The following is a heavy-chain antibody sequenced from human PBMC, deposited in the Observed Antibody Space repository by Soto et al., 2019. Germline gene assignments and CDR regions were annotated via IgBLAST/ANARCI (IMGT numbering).Heavy chain of an antibody. V-gene: IGHV1-8*01. J-gene: IGHJ6*02. CDR2: MNPNSGNT. CDR3: ARETYYDFWSGYRYGMDV. D-gene: IGHD3-3*01. CDR1: GYTFTSYD. Sequence: ASVKVSCKASGYTFTSYDINWVRQATGQGLEWTGWMNPNSGNTGYAQKFQGRVTMTRNTSISTAYMELSSLRSEDTAVYYCARETYYDFWSGYRYGMDVWGQGTTVTVSS.